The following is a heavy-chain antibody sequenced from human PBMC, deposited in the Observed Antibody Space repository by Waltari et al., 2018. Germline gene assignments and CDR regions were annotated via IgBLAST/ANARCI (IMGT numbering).Heavy chain of an antibody. CDR2: ISGPGDST. J-gene: IGHJ4*02. V-gene: IGHV3-23*04. CDR1: GFIISSYA. Sequence: EVQLVESGGGLVQHGGSLRLSCAASGFIISSYAMSWVRQAPGKGLEWVSAISGPGDSTYSADSVKGRFTISRDNSKNTVYLQVNSLRAEDTAVYYCARLPGDYVGYWGQGTLVTVSS. CDR3: ARLPGDYVGY. D-gene: IGHD4-17*01.